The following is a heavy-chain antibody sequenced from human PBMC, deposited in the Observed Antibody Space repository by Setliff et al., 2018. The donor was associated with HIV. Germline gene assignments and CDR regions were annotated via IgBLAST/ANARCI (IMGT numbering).Heavy chain of an antibody. Sequence: SETLSLTCAVYGGAFSGYYWSWIRQPPGKGLEWIGNIYHSGSTYYNPSLKSRVAISVDTSKNQFSLKLTSVTAADTAVYFCARADGSGTYYLYYYYGMDVWGQGTTVTVSS. CDR3: ARADGSGTYYLYYYYGMDV. V-gene: IGHV4-34*01. J-gene: IGHJ6*02. CDR2: IYHSGST. CDR1: GGAFSGYY. D-gene: IGHD3-10*01.